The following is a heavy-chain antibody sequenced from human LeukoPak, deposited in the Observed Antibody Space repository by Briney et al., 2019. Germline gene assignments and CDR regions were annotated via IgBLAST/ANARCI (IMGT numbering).Heavy chain of an antibody. Sequence: SETLSLTCTVSGGSISSSYWSWIRQAPGKGLEWIGYIYYSGSTSYNPSLKSRVTISVDTSKNQFSLELPSVTAADTAVYYCARHASRYDSSGYYYFDYWGQGTLVTVSS. CDR2: IYYSGST. CDR1: GGSISSSY. D-gene: IGHD3-22*01. V-gene: IGHV4-59*08. CDR3: ARHASRYDSSGYYYFDY. J-gene: IGHJ4*02.